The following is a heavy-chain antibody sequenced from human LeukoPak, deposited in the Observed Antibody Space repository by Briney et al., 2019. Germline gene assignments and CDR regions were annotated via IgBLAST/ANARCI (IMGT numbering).Heavy chain of an antibody. V-gene: IGHV1-46*01. CDR3: ARDRKSEIGGAIAGHYMDV. CDR1: GYTFTTYY. Sequence: ASVKVSCKASGYTFTTYYMHWVRQAPGQGLEWIGIIKPGDSVTSYSQNFKGRVTMTRDMSTTTVYMEMTSLRSDDTAVYYCARDRKSEIGGAIAGHYMDVWGKGTTVTVSS. D-gene: IGHD3-16*02. J-gene: IGHJ6*03. CDR2: IKPGDSVT.